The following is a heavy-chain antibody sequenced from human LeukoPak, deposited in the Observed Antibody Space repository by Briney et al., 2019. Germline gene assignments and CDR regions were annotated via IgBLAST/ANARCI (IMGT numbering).Heavy chain of an antibody. CDR2: ISTSSTTI. D-gene: IGHD3-10*01. Sequence: GGSLRLSCAASGFSFSNHWMNWVRQAPGKGLEWVSYISTSSTTIYYADSVKGRFTISRDNAKNSLYLQMNSLRDEDTAVYYCARDRGYYYDYWGQGTLVTVSS. CDR3: ARDRGYYYDY. J-gene: IGHJ4*02. CDR1: GFSFSNHW. V-gene: IGHV3-48*02.